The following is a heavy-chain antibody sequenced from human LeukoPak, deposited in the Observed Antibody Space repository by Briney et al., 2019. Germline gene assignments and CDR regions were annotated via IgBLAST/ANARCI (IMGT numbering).Heavy chain of an antibody. Sequence: GGSLRLSCAASGFTFSSYSMNWVRQAPGKGLEWVSYISSSSSTIYYADSVKGRFTISRDNAKNSLYLQMNSLRAEDTAVYYCARDGDYCDYVWGDYWGQGTLVTVSS. CDR1: GFTFSSYS. J-gene: IGHJ4*02. CDR3: ARDGDYCDYVWGDY. V-gene: IGHV3-48*01. CDR2: ISSSSSTI. D-gene: IGHD4-17*01.